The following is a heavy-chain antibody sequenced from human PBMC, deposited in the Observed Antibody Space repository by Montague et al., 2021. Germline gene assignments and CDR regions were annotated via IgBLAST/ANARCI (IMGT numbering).Heavy chain of an antibody. Sequence: SETLSLTCTVSGASITSNIYYLGWTRQSPGKGLEWIGSIYYSGNSFYQPSLNSRITMAVDTSKNPFSLKLSSVTAADTAIYYCARVFSSWYVGWFDPWGQGTLVTVSS. CDR1: GASITSNIYY. V-gene: IGHV4-39*07. CDR3: ARVFSSWYVGWFDP. D-gene: IGHD6-13*01. CDR2: IYYSGNS. J-gene: IGHJ5*02.